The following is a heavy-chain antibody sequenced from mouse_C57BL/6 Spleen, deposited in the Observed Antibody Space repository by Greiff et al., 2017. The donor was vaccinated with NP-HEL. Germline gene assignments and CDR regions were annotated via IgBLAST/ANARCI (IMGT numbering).Heavy chain of an antibody. V-gene: IGHV5-17*01. CDR3: AREDGNYFDY. CDR2: ISSGSSTI. D-gene: IGHD2-1*01. J-gene: IGHJ2*01. CDR1: GFTFSDYG. Sequence: EVKLVESGGGLVKPGGSLKLSCAASGFTFSDYGMHWVRQAPEKGLEWVAYISSGSSTIYYADTVKGRFTISRDNAKNTLFLQMTSLRSEDTAMYYWAREDGNYFDYWGQGTTLTVSS.